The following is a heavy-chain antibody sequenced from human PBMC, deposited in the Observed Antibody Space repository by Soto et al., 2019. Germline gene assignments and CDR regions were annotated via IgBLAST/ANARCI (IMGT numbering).Heavy chain of an antibody. D-gene: IGHD2-15*01. CDR3: ARAYSDAFDI. CDR2: ISSSGTGI. V-gene: IGHV3-11*01. J-gene: IGHJ3*02. CDR1: GFTFSDYY. Sequence: GGSLRLSCAASGFTFSDYYMTWIRQAPGKGLEWVSYISSSGTGIYYADSMKGRFTISRDNAKKSLYLQMSSLRAEDTAVYYCARAYSDAFDIWGQGAMVTVSS.